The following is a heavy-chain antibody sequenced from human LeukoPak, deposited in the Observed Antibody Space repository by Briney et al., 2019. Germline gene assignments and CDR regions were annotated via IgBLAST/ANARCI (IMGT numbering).Heavy chain of an antibody. D-gene: IGHD2-2*01. CDR3: ARGVGSSTQVDYYYGMDV. CDR1: GGSISSYY. V-gene: IGHV4-59*01. Sequence: SETLSLTCTASGGSISSYYWSWIRQPPGKGLEWIGHIYYSGTTSYNPSLKSRVTVSSDTPKNQFALTLSSVTAADTAVYYCARGVGSSTQVDYYYGMDVWGQGTTVTVSS. J-gene: IGHJ6*02. CDR2: IYYSGTT.